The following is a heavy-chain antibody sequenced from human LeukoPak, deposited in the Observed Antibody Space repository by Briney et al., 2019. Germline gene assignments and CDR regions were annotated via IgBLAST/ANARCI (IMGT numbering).Heavy chain of an antibody. CDR1: GGSISSSSYY. D-gene: IGHD1-14*01. CDR3: ARGHAPTGPYYYYYYMDV. Sequence: SETLSLTCTVSGGSISSSSYYWGWIRQPPGKGLEWIGSIYYSGSTYYNPSLKSRVTISVDTSKNQFSLKLSSVTAADTAVYYCARGHAPTGPYYYYYYMDVWGKGTTVTISS. V-gene: IGHV4-39*01. J-gene: IGHJ6*03. CDR2: IYYSGST.